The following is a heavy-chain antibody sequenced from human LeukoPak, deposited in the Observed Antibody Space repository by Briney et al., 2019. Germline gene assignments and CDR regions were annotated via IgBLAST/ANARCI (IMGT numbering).Heavy chain of an antibody. CDR1: GFTFSSYG. V-gene: IGHV3-30*02. CDR3: AKVDXSXXGIPDY. CDR2: ISYDGSDK. D-gene: IGHD6-13*01. J-gene: IGHJ4*02. Sequence: PGGSLRLSCPASGFTFSSYGMHWVRQAPGKGLEWVAFISYDGSDKYYADSVKGRFTISRDNSKNTLYLQMNSLSAEDTAVYYCAKVDXSXXGIPDYWGQGTLVTVSS.